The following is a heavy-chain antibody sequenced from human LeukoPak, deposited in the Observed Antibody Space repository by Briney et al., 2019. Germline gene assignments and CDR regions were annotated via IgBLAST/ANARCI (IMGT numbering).Heavy chain of an antibody. J-gene: IGHJ4*02. D-gene: IGHD2-2*01. V-gene: IGHV3-23*01. Sequence: ETLSLTCTVSGGSISSYYWSWVRQAPGKGLEWVSAISGSGGSTYYADSVKGRFTISRDNSKNTLYLQMNSLRAEDTAVYYCAKPPYCSSTSCYLSNYWGQGTLVTVSS. CDR1: GGSISSYY. CDR2: ISGSGGST. CDR3: AKPPYCSSTSCYLSNY.